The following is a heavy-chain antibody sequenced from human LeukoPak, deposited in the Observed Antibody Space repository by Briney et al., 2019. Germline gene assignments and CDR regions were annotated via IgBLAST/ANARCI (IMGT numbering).Heavy chain of an antibody. Sequence: GGSLRLSCAASGFTFSSYAMSWVRQALGKGLEWVSAISGSGGSTYYADSVKGRFTISRDNYKNTLYLQMNSLRAEDTAVYYCAKDQSDYVWGSYRHFDYWGQGTLVTVSS. CDR3: AKDQSDYVWGSYRHFDY. J-gene: IGHJ4*02. CDR2: ISGSGGST. D-gene: IGHD3-16*02. CDR1: GFTFSSYA. V-gene: IGHV3-23*01.